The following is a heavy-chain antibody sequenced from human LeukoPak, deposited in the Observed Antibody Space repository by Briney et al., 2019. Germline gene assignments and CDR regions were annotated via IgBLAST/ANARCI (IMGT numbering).Heavy chain of an antibody. CDR2: INPNSGGT. D-gene: IGHD2-2*01. CDR1: VYTFTGYY. J-gene: IGHJ4*02. Sequence: ASVKVSCKASVYTFTGYYMHWVRQAPGQGLEWMGWINPNSGGTNYAQKFQGRVTMTRDTSISTAYMELSRLRSDDTAVYYCARGPSSTSPYDYWGQGTLVTVSS. CDR3: ARGPSSTSPYDY. V-gene: IGHV1-2*02.